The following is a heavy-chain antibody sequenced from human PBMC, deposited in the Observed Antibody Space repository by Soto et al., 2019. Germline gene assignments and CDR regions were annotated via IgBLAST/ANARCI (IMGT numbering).Heavy chain of an antibody. J-gene: IGHJ4*02. CDR3: AREVGYGDFSAALLD. CDR1: GGTFSSHS. D-gene: IGHD4-17*01. V-gene: IGHV1-69*01. Sequence: VQLMQSGAEVKKPGSSVKVSCKASGGTFSSHSINWVRQAPGQGLEWMGGIISIFGTANYAQNFQGRVTINADQSTSTAYMELNSLRSDDTAVYFCAREVGYGDFSAALLDWGQGTLGTVSS. CDR2: IISIFGTA.